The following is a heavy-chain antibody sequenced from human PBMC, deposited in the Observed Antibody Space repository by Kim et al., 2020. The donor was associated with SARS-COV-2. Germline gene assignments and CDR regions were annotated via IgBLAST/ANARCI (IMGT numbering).Heavy chain of an antibody. D-gene: IGHD6-19*01. V-gene: IGHV3-11*06. J-gene: IGHJ4*02. CDR3: ARDTRYSSGWYLDY. Sequence: ADSVKGRFTISRDNAKNSLYLQMNSLRAEDTAVYYCARDTRYSSGWYLDYWGQGTLVTVSS.